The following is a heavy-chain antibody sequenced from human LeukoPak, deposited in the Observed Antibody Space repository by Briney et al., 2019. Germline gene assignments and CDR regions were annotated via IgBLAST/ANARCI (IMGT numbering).Heavy chain of an antibody. CDR1: GYTFTSYD. CDR2: MNPNSGNT. Sequence: ASVTVSCKASGYTFTSYDINWVRQATGQGLEWMGWMNPNSGNTGYAQKFQGRVTMTRNTSISTAYMELSSLRSEDTAVYYCARQNYVWGSYRPDDAFDIWGQGTMVTVSS. V-gene: IGHV1-8*01. D-gene: IGHD3-16*02. CDR3: ARQNYVWGSYRPDDAFDI. J-gene: IGHJ3*02.